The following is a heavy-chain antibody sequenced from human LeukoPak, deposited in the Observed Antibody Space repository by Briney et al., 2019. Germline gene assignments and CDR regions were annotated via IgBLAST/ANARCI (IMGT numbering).Heavy chain of an antibody. J-gene: IGHJ4*02. CDR3: AKSRSHSSAWYGSDFDY. CDR2: LSGSGGTT. Sequence: GGSLRLSCVASGFTFSNYAMSWVRQAPGKGLEWVSGLSGSGGTTYYADSVKGRFTISRDNSNNTLYLQMNSLRAEDTALYYCAKSRSHSSAWYGSDFDYWGQGTPVTVSS. CDR1: GFTFSNYA. V-gene: IGHV3-23*01. D-gene: IGHD6-19*01.